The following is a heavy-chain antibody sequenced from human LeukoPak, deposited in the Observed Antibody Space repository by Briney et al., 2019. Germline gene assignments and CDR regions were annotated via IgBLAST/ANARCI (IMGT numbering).Heavy chain of an antibody. J-gene: IGHJ4*02. CDR3: ARALYQSIADD. V-gene: IGHV4-39*01. CDR2: IYYSGST. D-gene: IGHD6-6*01. Sequence: SETLSLTCTVSGGSISSSSYYWGWIRQPPGKGLEWIGSIYYSGSTYYNPSLKSRVTISVDTSKNQFSLKLSSVTAADTAVYYCARALYQSIADDWGQGTLVTVSS. CDR1: GGSISSSSYY.